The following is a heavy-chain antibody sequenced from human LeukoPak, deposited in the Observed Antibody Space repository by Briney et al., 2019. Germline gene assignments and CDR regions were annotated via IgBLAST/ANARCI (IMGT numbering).Heavy chain of an antibody. CDR3: AKDSGDIVVVPAAIYGMDV. Sequence: GGSLRLSCAASGFTFSSYGMHWVRQAPGKGLEWVAVISYDGSNKYYADSVKDRFTISRDNSKNTLYLQMNSLRAEDTAVYYCAKDSGDIVVVPAAIYGMDVWGQGTTVTVSS. V-gene: IGHV3-30*18. J-gene: IGHJ6*02. D-gene: IGHD2-2*01. CDR2: ISYDGSNK. CDR1: GFTFSSYG.